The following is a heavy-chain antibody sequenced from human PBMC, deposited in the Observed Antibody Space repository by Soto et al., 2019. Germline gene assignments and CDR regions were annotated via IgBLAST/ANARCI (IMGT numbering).Heavy chain of an antibody. CDR2: ISSSSSYI. CDR3: ARVVKGTTVTHFDY. CDR1: GFTFSSYS. V-gene: IGHV3-21*01. D-gene: IGHD4-17*01. J-gene: IGHJ4*02. Sequence: GGSLRLSCAASGFTFSSYSMNWVRQAPGKGLEWVSSISSSSSYIYYADSVKGRFTISRDNAKNSLYLQMNSLRAEDTAVYYCARVVKGTTVTHFDYWGQGTLVTVSS.